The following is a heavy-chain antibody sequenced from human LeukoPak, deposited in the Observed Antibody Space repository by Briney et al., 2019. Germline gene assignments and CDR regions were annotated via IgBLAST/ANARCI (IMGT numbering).Heavy chain of an antibody. CDR1: GFTFSSYA. CDR3: AKSHYGDYEYFDY. J-gene: IGHJ4*02. Sequence: GGSLRLSXAASGFTFSSYAMSWVRQAPGKGLEWVSAISGSGGSTYYADSVKGRFTISRDNSKNTLYLQMNSLRAEDTAAYYCAKSHYGDYEYFDYWGQGTLVTVSS. D-gene: IGHD4-17*01. V-gene: IGHV3-23*01. CDR2: ISGSGGST.